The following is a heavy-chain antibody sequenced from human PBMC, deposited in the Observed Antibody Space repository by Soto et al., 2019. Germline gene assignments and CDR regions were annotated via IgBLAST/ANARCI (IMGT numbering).Heavy chain of an antibody. D-gene: IGHD3-10*01. V-gene: IGHV3-23*01. Sequence: GGSLRLSCAASGFTFSSYAKSWVRQATGKGLEWVSAISGSGGSTYYADSVKGRFTIYRDNSKNKLYLQMNSLRAEDPAVCYCANPFRLRWPQELYFDYWGQGTLVTVSS. CDR1: GFTFSSYA. CDR3: ANPFRLRWPQELYFDY. J-gene: IGHJ4*02. CDR2: ISGSGGST.